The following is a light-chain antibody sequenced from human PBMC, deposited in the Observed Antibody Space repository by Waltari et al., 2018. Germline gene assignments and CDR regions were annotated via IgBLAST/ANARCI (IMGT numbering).Light chain of an antibody. CDR3: SSYTSSSTLAV. J-gene: IGLJ7*01. V-gene: IGLV2-14*01. CDR1: SSDVGGYNY. CDR2: EVS. Sequence: QSALTQPASVSGSPGQSITISCTGTSSDVGGYNYVSWYQQHPGKAPKLMIYEVSNRPSGVSNRVSGSKSGNTASLTISGLQAEDEADYYCSSYTSSSTLAVFGGGTQLTVL.